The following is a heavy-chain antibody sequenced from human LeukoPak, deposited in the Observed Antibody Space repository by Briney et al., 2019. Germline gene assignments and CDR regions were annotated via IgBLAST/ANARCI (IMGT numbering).Heavy chain of an antibody. Sequence: PSETLSLTCIVSGGSISNYYWSWIRQPPGKGLEWIGYIYYTGRTNYNYNPSLKSRVTISVDTSKNQFSLKLSSVTAADTAVYYCARDNYGSGSHWGQGTLVTVSS. CDR3: ARDNYGSGSH. D-gene: IGHD3-10*01. J-gene: IGHJ4*02. V-gene: IGHV4-59*12. CDR2: IYYTGRTNY. CDR1: GGSISNYY.